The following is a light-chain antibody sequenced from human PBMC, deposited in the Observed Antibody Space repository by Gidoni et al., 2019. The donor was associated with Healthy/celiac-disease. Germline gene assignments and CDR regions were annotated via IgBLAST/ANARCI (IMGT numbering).Light chain of an antibody. J-gene: IGLJ2*01. CDR2: DVS. CDR1: SSDVGGYNY. V-gene: IGLV2-14*03. CDR3: SSYTSSSTVV. Sequence: QSALTQPASVSGSPGQSITISCTGTSSDVGGYNYVSWYQQHPGKAPKLMFYDVSNRPSGVSNRFSGSKSGNTASLTSSGLQAEDEADYYCSSYTSSSTVVFGGGTKLTVL.